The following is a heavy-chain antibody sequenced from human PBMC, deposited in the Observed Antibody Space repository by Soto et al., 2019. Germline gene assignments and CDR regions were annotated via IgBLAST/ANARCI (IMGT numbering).Heavy chain of an antibody. CDR3: ARDRSVVVPATVPDY. V-gene: IGHV3-33*08. Sequence: GGSLRLSCAASGFTFSSYSMNWVRQAPGKGLEWVAIIWYDGSNKYFADSVKGRFTISRDNSKDTLYLQMSRLRAEDTAVYYCARDRSVVVPATVPDYWGQGTLVTVSS. CDR2: IWYDGSNK. D-gene: IGHD2-21*02. CDR1: GFTFSSYS. J-gene: IGHJ4*02.